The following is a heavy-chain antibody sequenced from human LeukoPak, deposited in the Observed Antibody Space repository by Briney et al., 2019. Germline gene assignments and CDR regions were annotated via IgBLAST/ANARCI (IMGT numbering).Heavy chain of an antibody. CDR3: ARGRGRWVTTGWFDP. CDR1: GGSFSGYY. CDR2: INHSGST. Sequence: SDTLSLTCAVYGGSFSGYYWSWIRQPPGKGLEWIGEINHSGSTNYNPSLKSRVTISVDTSKTQFSLKLSSVTAADTAVYYGARGRGRWVTTGWFDPWGQGTLVTVSS. D-gene: IGHD4-17*01. V-gene: IGHV4-34*01. J-gene: IGHJ5*02.